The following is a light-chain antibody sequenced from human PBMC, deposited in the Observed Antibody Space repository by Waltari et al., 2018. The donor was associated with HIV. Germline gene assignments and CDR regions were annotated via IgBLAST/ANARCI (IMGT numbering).Light chain of an antibody. CDR3: AIWDGLNGWV. CDR1: SPHIGRRI. Sequence: QSVLTQPPSASGTPGQRVTLSCSGSSPHIGRRIANVLRYQQPPGPAPKPLIYRNSQRPSGVPDRFSGSKSGTSASLAISAIQSEDEADYYCAIWDGLNGWVFGGGTKVTVL. CDR2: RNS. J-gene: IGLJ3*02. V-gene: IGLV1-44*01.